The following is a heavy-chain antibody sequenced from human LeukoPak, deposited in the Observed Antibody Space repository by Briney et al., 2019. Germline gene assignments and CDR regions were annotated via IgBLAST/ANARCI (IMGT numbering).Heavy chain of an antibody. D-gene: IGHD5-18*01. V-gene: IGHV3-7*03. CDR1: GFTFSSYW. CDR2: IEQDESEK. J-gene: IGHJ4*02. Sequence: GGSLRLSCAASGFTFSSYWMSWVRQAPGKGLEWVANIEQDESEKYYVDSVKGRFTISRDNSKNTLYLQMNSLRAEDTAVYYCVEGGAARFDYWGQGTLVAVSS. CDR3: VEGGAARFDY.